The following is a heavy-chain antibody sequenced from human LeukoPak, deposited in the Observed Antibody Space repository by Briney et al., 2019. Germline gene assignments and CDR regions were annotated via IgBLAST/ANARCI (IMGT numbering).Heavy chain of an antibody. J-gene: IGHJ5*02. CDR3: ARDYPAWVLGNWFDP. V-gene: IGHV1-18*01. CDR1: GYTFTSYG. D-gene: IGHD1-26*01. Sequence: ASVKVSCKASGYTFTSYGISWVRQAPGQGLEWMGWISAYNGNTNFAQKLQGRVTMTTDTSTSTAYMELRSLRSDDTAVYYCARDYPAWVLGNWFDPWGQGTLVTVSS. CDR2: ISAYNGNT.